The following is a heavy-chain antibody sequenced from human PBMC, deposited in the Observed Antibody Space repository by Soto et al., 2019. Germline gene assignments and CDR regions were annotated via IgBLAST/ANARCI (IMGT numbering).Heavy chain of an antibody. CDR2: IYYSGST. V-gene: IGHV4-61*01. Sequence: SETLSLTCTVSGGSVSSGSYYWSWIRQPPGKGLEWIGYIYYSGSTSYNLSLKSRATISLDTSKNQFSLKLNSVTAADTAVYYCARVKCSGGSCDKHFDYWGQGTLVTVSS. CDR1: GGSVSSGSYY. D-gene: IGHD2-15*01. J-gene: IGHJ4*02. CDR3: ARVKCSGGSCDKHFDY.